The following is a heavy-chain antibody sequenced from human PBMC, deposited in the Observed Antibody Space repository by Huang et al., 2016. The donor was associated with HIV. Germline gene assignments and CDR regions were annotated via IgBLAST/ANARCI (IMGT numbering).Heavy chain of an antibody. V-gene: IGHV4-39*02. D-gene: IGHD3-10*01. J-gene: IGHJ4*02. CDR1: GGSIRSDNYY. CDR2: IDYSGST. CDR3: ARLPGSITMIRGVITDPY. Sequence: QLQLQESGPGLVKPSETLSLTCTVSGGSIRSDNYYWGWIRQPPGKGLEWIGSIDYSGSTDCNPSLKRLVTITVDTSKNHFSLRMRSVTAADTAVYYCARLPGSITMIRGVITDPYWGQGTLVTVSS.